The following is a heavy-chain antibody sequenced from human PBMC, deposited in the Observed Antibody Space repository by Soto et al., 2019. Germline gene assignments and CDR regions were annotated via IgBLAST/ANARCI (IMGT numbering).Heavy chain of an antibody. Sequence: QVQLVQSGAEVKKPGASVKVSCKASGYTFTGYYMHWVRQAPGQGLEWMGWINPNSGGTNYAQKLQGRVTMTRDTSISTAYMELGRLRSDDTAVYYCARGGGAVVVPAATPYYYYYGMDVWGQGTTVTVSS. CDR3: ARGGGAVVVPAATPYYYYYGMDV. J-gene: IGHJ6*02. D-gene: IGHD2-2*01. V-gene: IGHV1-2*02. CDR1: GYTFTGYY. CDR2: INPNSGGT.